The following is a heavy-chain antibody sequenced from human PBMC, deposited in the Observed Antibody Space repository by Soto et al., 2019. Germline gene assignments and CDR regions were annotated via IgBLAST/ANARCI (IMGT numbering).Heavy chain of an antibody. V-gene: IGHV1-18*01. CDR2: ISAYNGNT. Sequence: ASVKLSCTASGYTFTSYGISWVRQAPGQGLEWMGWISAYNGNTNYAQKLQGRVTMTTDTSTSTAYMELRSLRSDDTAVYYCARDHDILTGSWFDPWGQGTLVTVSS. CDR1: GYTFTSYG. J-gene: IGHJ5*02. D-gene: IGHD3-9*01. CDR3: ARDHDILTGSWFDP.